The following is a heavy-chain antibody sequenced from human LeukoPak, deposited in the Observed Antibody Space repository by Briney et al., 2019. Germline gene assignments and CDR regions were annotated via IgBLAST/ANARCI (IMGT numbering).Heavy chain of an antibody. D-gene: IGHD6-13*01. CDR3: ARDLEQQMVLGRFDP. CDR2: ISGSGNTI. CDR1: GFTFSDYY. V-gene: IGHV3-11*01. J-gene: IGHJ5*02. Sequence: GGSLRLSCAASGFTFSDYYMNWIRQAPGEGLEWISYISGSGNTIYQADSVKGRFTISRDNAKNSLFLQMNSLRADDTAVYYCARDLEQQMVLGRFDPWGQGTLVIVSS.